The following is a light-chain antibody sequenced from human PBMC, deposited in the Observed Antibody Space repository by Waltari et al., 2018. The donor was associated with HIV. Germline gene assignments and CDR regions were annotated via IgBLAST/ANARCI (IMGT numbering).Light chain of an antibody. CDR1: QNVGNN. V-gene: IGKV3-15*01. CDR3: QHYDNLSRT. CDR2: GAS. Sequence: QAPAALSVFPGRRGTVSCTTSQNVGNNVAWYQKNSGQSPRLLIYGASTRATGVPGRFGGSGSGTEFNLTIDSLQADDSAVYYCQHYDNLSRTFGPGTTVEIK. J-gene: IGKJ1*01.